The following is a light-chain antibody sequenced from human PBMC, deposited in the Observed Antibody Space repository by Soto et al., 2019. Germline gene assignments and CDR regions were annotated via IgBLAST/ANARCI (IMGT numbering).Light chain of an antibody. Sequence: QSALTQPPSASGTPGQRVTISCSGGSSXIGINTVNWYQQLPGTAPKVLIHTDNERPSGVPDRFSGSKSGTSASLAINGLQSGDEADYYCGAWDESLNGYVFGTGTKVTVL. CDR3: GAWDESLNGYV. CDR1: SSXIGINT. J-gene: IGLJ1*01. CDR2: TDN. V-gene: IGLV1-44*01.